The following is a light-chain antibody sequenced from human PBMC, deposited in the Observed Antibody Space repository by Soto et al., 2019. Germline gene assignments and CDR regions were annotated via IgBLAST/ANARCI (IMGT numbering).Light chain of an antibody. CDR1: QSVSGN. J-gene: IGKJ5*01. V-gene: IGKV3-15*01. CDR2: GAS. CDR3: QQYNNWPLT. Sequence: EIVVTQSPATRSVSPGERATLSCRASQSVSGNLAWYQQKPGQAPRLLIYGASTRATGIPARFSGSGSVTEFTLTISSLQSEYFAIYYCQQYNNWPLTFGQGTRLEIE.